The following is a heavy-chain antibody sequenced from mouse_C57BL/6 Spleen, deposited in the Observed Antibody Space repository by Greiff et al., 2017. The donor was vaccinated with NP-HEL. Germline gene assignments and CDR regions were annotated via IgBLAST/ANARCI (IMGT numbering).Heavy chain of an antibody. V-gene: IGHV1-55*01. Sequence: QVQLQQPGAELVKPGASVKMSCKASGYTFTSYWITWVKQRPGQGLEWIGDIYPGSGSTNYNEKFKSKATLTVDTSSSTAYMQLSSLTSEYAAVYYCARGEYYCSRYFDVWGTGTTVTVSS. D-gene: IGHD1-1*01. CDR2: IYPGSGST. J-gene: IGHJ1*03. CDR1: GYTFTSYW. CDR3: ARGEYYCSRYFDV.